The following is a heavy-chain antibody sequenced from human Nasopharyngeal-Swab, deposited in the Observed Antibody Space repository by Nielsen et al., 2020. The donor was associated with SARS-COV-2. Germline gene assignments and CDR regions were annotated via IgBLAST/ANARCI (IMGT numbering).Heavy chain of an antibody. CDR2: ISGSDHTT. V-gene: IGHV3-23*01. D-gene: IGHD5-12*01. Sequence: GESLKISCAASGFTFRSYAISWVRQAPGKGLEWVSVISGSDHTTYYADSVKGRFTISRDNSKNTVNLQMNSLRDEDTAIYYCAKDRDSDDDSDDYYHYYGMDVWGQGTTGTVCS. J-gene: IGHJ6*02. CDR3: AKDRDSDDDSDDYYHYYGMDV. CDR1: GFTFRSYA.